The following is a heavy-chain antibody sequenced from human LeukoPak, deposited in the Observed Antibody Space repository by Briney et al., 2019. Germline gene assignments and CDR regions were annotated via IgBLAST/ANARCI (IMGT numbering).Heavy chain of an antibody. D-gene: IGHD2-2*01. CDR2: IYTSGST. J-gene: IGHJ5*02. CDR1: GGSISSGSYY. Sequence: PSETLSLTCTVSGGSISSGSYYWSWIRQPAGKGLEWIGRIYTSGSTNYNPSLRSRVTISVDTSKNQFSLKLSSVTAADTAVYYCARLVVPAAMRNWFDPWGQGTLVTVSS. CDR3: ARLVVPAAMRNWFDP. V-gene: IGHV4-61*02.